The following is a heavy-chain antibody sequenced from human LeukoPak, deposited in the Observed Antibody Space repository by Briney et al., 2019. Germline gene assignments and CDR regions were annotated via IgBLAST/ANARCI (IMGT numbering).Heavy chain of an antibody. D-gene: IGHD3-3*01. J-gene: IGHJ4*02. V-gene: IGHV4-39*02. CDR3: ARLGAGPTYYDFWSGYSSFYFDY. Sequence: PSETLSLTCTVSGGSTSSGNYYWGWIRQPPGKGLEWIGGVSSSGSTYHNPSLKSRITILIDTPKNHFSLKLSSVSAADTAVYYCARLGAGPTYYDFWSGYSSFYFDYWGQGTLVTVSS. CDR1: GGSTSSGNYY. CDR2: VSSSGST.